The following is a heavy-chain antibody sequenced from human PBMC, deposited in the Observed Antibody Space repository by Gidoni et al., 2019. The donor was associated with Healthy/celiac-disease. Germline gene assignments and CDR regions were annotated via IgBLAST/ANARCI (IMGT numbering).Heavy chain of an antibody. Sequence: TISRDNSKNTLYLQMNSLRAEDTAVYYCAKDLSSTGSATKLAGYWGQGTLVTVSS. V-gene: IGHV3-23*01. D-gene: IGHD1-26*01. J-gene: IGHJ4*02. CDR3: AKDLSSTGSATKLAGY.